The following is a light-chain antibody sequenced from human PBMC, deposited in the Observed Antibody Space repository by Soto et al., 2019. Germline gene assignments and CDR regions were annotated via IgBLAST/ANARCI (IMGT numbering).Light chain of an antibody. CDR3: QQRRNWPPIT. V-gene: IGKV3-11*01. J-gene: IGKJ5*01. Sequence: EIVLTQSPATLSLSPGERATLSCRASQSISNYLAWYQQKPGQAPRLLIYDASNRATGIPARFSGSGSGTDFTLTISSLEPEDFAVYYCQQRRNWPPITFGQGTRLEIK. CDR1: QSISNY. CDR2: DAS.